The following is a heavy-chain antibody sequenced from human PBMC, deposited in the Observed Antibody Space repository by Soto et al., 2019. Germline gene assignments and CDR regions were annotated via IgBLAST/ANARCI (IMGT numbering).Heavy chain of an antibody. Sequence: GASVKVSCKASGYTFTGYYMHWVRQAPGQGLEWMGWISPYNDYTIYAQKVQGRVTMTTDTSTRTVYMELRSLKSDDTAVYYCARGGYYDNTWGKLSHYGLDVWGQGTSVTV. CDR1: GYTFTGYY. J-gene: IGHJ6*02. CDR2: ISPYNDYT. CDR3: ARGGYYDNTWGKLSHYGLDV. D-gene: IGHD3-16*01. V-gene: IGHV1-18*04.